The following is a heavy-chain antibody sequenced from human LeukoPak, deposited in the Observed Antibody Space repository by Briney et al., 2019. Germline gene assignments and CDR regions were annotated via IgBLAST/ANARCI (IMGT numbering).Heavy chain of an antibody. CDR2: ISNVGSI. CDR3: AGHHPRNTVDF. D-gene: IGHD2/OR15-2a*01. CDR1: GGSISSYY. J-gene: IGHJ4*02. V-gene: IGHV4-59*08. Sequence: SETLSLTCTVSGGSISSYYWSWIRQPPGKGLEWIAYISNVGSINYNPSLKSRVTISLDTSKNQFSLKLSSVTAADTAVYYCAGHHPRNTVDFWGQGTLVTVSS.